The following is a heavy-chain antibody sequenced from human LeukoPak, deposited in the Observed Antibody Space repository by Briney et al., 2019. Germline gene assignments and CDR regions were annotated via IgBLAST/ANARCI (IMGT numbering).Heavy chain of an antibody. D-gene: IGHD2-2*01. CDR1: GYTFTGYY. V-gene: IGHV1-46*03. J-gene: IGHJ5*02. CDR2: INPSGGST. CDR3: DRSVVVPAAPMYWFDP. Sequence: ASVKVSCKASGYTFTGYYMHWVRQAPGQGLEWMGIINPSGGSTSYAQKFQGRVTMTRDTSTSTVYMELSSLRSEDTAVYYCDRSVVVPAAPMYWFDPWGQGTLVTVSS.